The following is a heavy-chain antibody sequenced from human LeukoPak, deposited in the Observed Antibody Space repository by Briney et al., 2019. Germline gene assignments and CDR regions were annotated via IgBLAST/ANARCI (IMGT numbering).Heavy chain of an antibody. CDR1: GFTFSSYE. Sequence: PGGSLRLSCAASGFTFSSYEMNWVRQAPGKGLEWVSYISSSGSTIYYADSGKGRFTISRDNAKNSLYLQMNSLRAEDTAVYYCASSTPLTSFDYWGQGTLVTVSS. D-gene: IGHD3-10*01. J-gene: IGHJ4*02. V-gene: IGHV3-48*03. CDR2: ISSSGSTI. CDR3: ASSTPLTSFDY.